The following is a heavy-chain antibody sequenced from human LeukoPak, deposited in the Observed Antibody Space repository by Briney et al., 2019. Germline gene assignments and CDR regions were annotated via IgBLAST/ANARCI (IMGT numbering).Heavy chain of an antibody. CDR3: AKATGYLL. CDR1: GFTFSSYE. Sequence: PGGSLRLSCAASGFTFSSYEMNWVRQAPGKGLEWVSYISSSSSYIYYADSVKGRFTISRDNAENTLYLQTNSLRADDTAVYYCAKATGYLLWGQGTLVTVSS. CDR2: ISSSSSYI. V-gene: IGHV3-21*05. J-gene: IGHJ4*02. D-gene: IGHD1-14*01.